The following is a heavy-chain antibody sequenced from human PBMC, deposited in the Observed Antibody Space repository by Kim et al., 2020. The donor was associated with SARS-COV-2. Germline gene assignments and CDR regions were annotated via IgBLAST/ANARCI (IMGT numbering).Heavy chain of an antibody. CDR3: ARDVGRVGATRVDY. V-gene: IGHV3-30*07. J-gene: IGHJ4*02. D-gene: IGHD1-26*01. Sequence: ADSVKGRFTIARDKSKNTLYLQMNSLRAEDTAVYYCARDVGRVGATRVDYWGQGTLVTVSS.